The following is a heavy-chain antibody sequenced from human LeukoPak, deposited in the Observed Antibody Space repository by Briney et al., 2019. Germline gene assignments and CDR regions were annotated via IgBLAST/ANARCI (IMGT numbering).Heavy chain of an antibody. D-gene: IGHD3-10*01. CDR2: INHSGST. CDR1: GGSFSGYY. CDR3: ARAIRKMVRGVPGAFDI. Sequence: PSETLSLTCAVYGGSFSGYYWSWIRQPPGKGLEWIGEINHSGSTNYNPSLKSRVTISVDTSKNQFSLKLSSVTAADTAVYYCARAIRKMVRGVPGAFDIWGQGTMVTVSS. V-gene: IGHV4-34*01. J-gene: IGHJ3*02.